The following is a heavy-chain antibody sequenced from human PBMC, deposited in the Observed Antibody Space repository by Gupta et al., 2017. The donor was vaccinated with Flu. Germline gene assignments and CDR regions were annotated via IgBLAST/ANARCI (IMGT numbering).Heavy chain of an antibody. V-gene: IGHV1-69*06. J-gene: IGHJ4*02. D-gene: IGHD3-22*01. CDR2: IIPIFGTA. CDR3: ARDTDSRVDYYDSSGGRSPRSYFDY. Sequence: QVQLVQSGAEVKKPGSSVKVSCKASGGTFSSYAISWVRQAPGQGPEWMGGIIPIFGTANYAQKFQGRVTITADKSTSTAYMELSSLRSEDTAVYYCARDTDSRVDYYDSSGGRSPRSYFDYWGQGTLVTVSS. CDR1: GGTFSSYA.